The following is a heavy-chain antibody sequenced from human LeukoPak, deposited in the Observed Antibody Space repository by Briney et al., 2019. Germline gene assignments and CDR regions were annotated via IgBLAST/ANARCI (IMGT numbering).Heavy chain of an antibody. Sequence: GGSLRLSCAASGFTFSHYWMSWVRQAPGKGLERVASIKQDGSQKYYGDSVKGRFTISRDNAKNSLYLQMNSLRAEDTAFYYCAKDDNSWSLDYWGQGTLVTVSS. D-gene: IGHD6-13*01. CDR1: GFTFSHYW. J-gene: IGHJ4*02. CDR2: IKQDGSQK. CDR3: AKDDNSWSLDY. V-gene: IGHV3-7*01.